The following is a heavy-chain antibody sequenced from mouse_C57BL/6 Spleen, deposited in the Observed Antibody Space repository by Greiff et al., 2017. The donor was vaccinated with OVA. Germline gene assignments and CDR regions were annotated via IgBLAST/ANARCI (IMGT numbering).Heavy chain of an antibody. J-gene: IGHJ3*01. D-gene: IGHD1-1*01. CDR3: AREGAPYYGSSQAWFAY. CDR2: INPSSGYT. V-gene: IGHV1-7*01. Sequence: QVQLQQSGAELAKPGASVKLSCKASGYTFTRYWMHWVKQRPGQGLEWIGYINPSSGYTKYNQKFKDKATLTADTSSSTAYMKLSSLTYEDSAVYYCAREGAPYYGSSQAWFAYWGQGTLVTVSA. CDR1: GYTFTRYW.